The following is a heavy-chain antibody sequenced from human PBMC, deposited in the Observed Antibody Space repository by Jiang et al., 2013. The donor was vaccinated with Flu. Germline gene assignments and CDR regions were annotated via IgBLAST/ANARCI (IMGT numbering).Heavy chain of an antibody. CDR1: NSAA. Sequence: NSAAWNWIRQSPSRGLEWLGRTYYRSKWYNGYAVSVKSRITINPDTSENQFSLQLNSVTPEDTAVYYCARANSGYVDYWGQGTLVTVSS. D-gene: IGHD1-26*01. J-gene: IGHJ4*02. CDR3: ARANSGYVDY. CDR2: TYYRSKWYN. V-gene: IGHV6-1*01.